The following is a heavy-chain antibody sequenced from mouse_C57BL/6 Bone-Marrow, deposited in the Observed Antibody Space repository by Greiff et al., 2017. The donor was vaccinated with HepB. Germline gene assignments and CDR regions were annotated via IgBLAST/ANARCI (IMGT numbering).Heavy chain of an antibody. CDR1: GFNIKDYY. CDR3: ASPFYYYGSSCFDY. J-gene: IGHJ2*01. Sequence: EVQLQESGAELVKPGASVKLSCTASGFNIKDYYMHWVKQRTEQGLEWIGRIDPEDGETKYAPTFQGKATITAYTSSNTAYLHLSSLTSEDTAVYYCASPFYYYGSSCFDYWGQGTTLTVSS. CDR2: IDPEDGET. D-gene: IGHD1-1*01. V-gene: IGHV14-2*01.